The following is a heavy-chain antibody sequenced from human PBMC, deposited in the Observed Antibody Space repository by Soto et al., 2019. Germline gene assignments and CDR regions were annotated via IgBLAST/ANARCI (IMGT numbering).Heavy chain of an antibody. J-gene: IGHJ4*02. D-gene: IGHD5-12*01. CDR1: GGSISRGGYY. Sequence: SETLSLTCTFSGGSISRGGYYWSWIRQDPGKGLEWIGYIYSSGSTYYNPSLKSRVTISVDTSKNQFSLKLSSVTAADTAVYYCARSNGYNYPLDYWGQGTLVTVSS. CDR2: IYSSGST. CDR3: ARSNGYNYPLDY. V-gene: IGHV4-31*03.